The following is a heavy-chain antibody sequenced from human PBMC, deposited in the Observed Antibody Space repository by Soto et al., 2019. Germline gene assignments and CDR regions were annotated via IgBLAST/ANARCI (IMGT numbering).Heavy chain of an antibody. D-gene: IGHD6-19*01. CDR2: ISDGGSYT. V-gene: IGHV3-11*05. Sequence: GGSLRLSCVASGFIFSDYYMAWIRRAPGKGLEWVSYISDGGSYTNHGNSVRGRVSVSRDDARNSLYLQIKNLRVEDTGVYYCARAPGAVNSYAGVDVWGQGTTVTVS. J-gene: IGHJ6*02. CDR3: ARAPGAVNSYAGVDV. CDR1: GFIFSDYY.